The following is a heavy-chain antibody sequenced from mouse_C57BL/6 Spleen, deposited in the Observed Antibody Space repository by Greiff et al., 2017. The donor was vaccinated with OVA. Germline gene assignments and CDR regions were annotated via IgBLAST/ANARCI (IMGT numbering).Heavy chain of an antibody. CDR3: ARDASGNAMDY. Sequence: EVQRVESEGGLVQPGSSMKLSCTASGFTFSDYYMAWVRQVPEKGLEWVANINYDGSSTYYLDSLKSRFIISRDNAKNILYLQMSSLKSEDTATYYCARDASGNAMDYWGQGTSVTVSS. CDR2: INYDGSST. J-gene: IGHJ4*01. D-gene: IGHD6-1*01. CDR1: GFTFSDYY. V-gene: IGHV5-16*01.